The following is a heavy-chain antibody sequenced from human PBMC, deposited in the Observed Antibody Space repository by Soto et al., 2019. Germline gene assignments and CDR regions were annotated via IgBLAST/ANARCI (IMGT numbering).Heavy chain of an antibody. Sequence: SETLSLTCTVSGGSISSFFWNWIRQPPGRGLEWIGYIYSSGSTNYNASLKSRVTISADTSKNQFSLKLSSVTAADTAVYYCARESRSWYGSIWDYWGQGTLVTVSS. V-gene: IGHV4-4*08. CDR3: ARESRSWYGSIWDY. J-gene: IGHJ4*02. CDR1: GGSISSFF. CDR2: IYSSGST. D-gene: IGHD6-13*01.